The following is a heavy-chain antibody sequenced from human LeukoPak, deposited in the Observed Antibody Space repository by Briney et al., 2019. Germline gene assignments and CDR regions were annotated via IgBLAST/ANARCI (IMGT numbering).Heavy chain of an antibody. D-gene: IGHD6-13*01. Sequence: TSETLSLTCTVSGGSISSSTFYWGWIRQPPGKGLEWIGTIYYSGSTFYNPSLKSRVTVSVDTSKNQFSLKLSSLTAADTAVYYCARVYYSNSYDYWYFDLWGRGTLVTASS. CDR2: IYYSGST. CDR3: ARVYYSNSYDYWYFDL. J-gene: IGHJ2*01. CDR1: GGSISSSTFY. V-gene: IGHV4-39*07.